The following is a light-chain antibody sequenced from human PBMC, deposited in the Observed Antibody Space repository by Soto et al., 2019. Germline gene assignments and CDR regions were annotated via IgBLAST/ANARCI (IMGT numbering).Light chain of an antibody. CDR1: QSISTW. J-gene: IGKJ1*01. CDR3: QQYDDYWA. V-gene: IGKV1-5*03. Sequence: IQTPQSPSTLSASVVDRVTIPCRASQSISTWLAWDQQKPGKAPKLLMYMASSLESGLPSRFSGSGSGTDFTLTVTHLQTDDFATDFCQQYDDYWAFGQNAKVEIK. CDR2: MAS.